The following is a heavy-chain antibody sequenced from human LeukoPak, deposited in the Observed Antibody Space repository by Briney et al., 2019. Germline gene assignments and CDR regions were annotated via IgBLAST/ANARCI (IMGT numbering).Heavy chain of an antibody. CDR2: IIPILGIA. J-gene: IGHJ3*02. CDR3: ARPLDPIAVAGIGNAFDI. CDR1: GGTFSSYA. D-gene: IGHD6-19*01. Sequence: ASVKVSCKASGGTFSSYAISWVRQAPGQGLEWMGRIIPILGIANYAQKFQGRVTITADKSTSTAYMELSSLRSEDTAVYYCARPLDPIAVAGIGNAFDIWGQGTMVTVSS. V-gene: IGHV1-69*04.